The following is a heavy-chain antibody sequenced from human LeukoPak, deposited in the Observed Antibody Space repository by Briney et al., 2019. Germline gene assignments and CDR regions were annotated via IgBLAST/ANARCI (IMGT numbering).Heavy chain of an antibody. CDR1: GYTFTSYG. V-gene: IGHV1-18*01. D-gene: IGHD6-19*01. Sequence: ASVKVSCKASGYTFTSYGISWVRQAPGQGLEWMGWISAYNGNTNYAQKLQGRVTMTTDTSTSTAYMELRSLRSDDTAAYYCARLGMAVAGTFFPAFGGGGRNFDYWGQGTLVTVSS. CDR2: ISAYNGNT. CDR3: ARLGMAVAGTFFPAFGGGGRNFDY. J-gene: IGHJ4*02.